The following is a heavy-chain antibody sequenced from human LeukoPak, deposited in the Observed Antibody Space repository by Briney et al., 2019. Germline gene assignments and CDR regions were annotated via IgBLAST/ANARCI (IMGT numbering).Heavy chain of an antibody. Sequence: PGRSLRLSCAASGFTFSSYAMHWVRQAPGKGLEWVAVISYDGSNKYYADSVKGRFTISRDNSKNTVHLQMNGLRAEDTAVYHCAKVTYDYVWGSYENWGQGTLVTVSS. V-gene: IGHV3-30-3*01. CDR1: GFTFSSYA. CDR2: ISYDGSNK. D-gene: IGHD3-16*01. CDR3: AKVTYDYVWGSYEN. J-gene: IGHJ4*02.